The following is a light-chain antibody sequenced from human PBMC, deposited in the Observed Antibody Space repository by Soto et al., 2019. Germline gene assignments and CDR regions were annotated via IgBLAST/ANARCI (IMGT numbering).Light chain of an antibody. CDR2: DVS. CDR1: SSDVGGYKY. CDR3: CSYAGSVV. Sequence: QSALTQPRSVSGSPGQSITISCGGTSSDVGGYKYVSWYQQLPGKAPKLIIYDVSERPSGVPNRFSGSKSGNTASLTISGLQAEDEGDYYCCSYAGSVVFGGETKLTVL. V-gene: IGLV2-11*01. J-gene: IGLJ2*01.